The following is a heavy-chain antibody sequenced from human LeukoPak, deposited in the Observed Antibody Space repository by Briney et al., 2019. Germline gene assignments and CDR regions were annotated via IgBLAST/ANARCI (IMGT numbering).Heavy chain of an antibody. J-gene: IGHJ5*02. V-gene: IGHV3-15*01. CDR2: IKGKSDGGTT. Sequence: GGSLRLSCAASGFTFSSYSMSWVRQAPGKGPEWVGRIKGKSDGGTTDYAAPVKGRFFISRDDSENTLYLQMNSLKTDDTAVYYCTTYSSGWSWGQGTLVTVSS. CDR1: GFTFSSYS. CDR3: TTYSSGWS. D-gene: IGHD6-19*01.